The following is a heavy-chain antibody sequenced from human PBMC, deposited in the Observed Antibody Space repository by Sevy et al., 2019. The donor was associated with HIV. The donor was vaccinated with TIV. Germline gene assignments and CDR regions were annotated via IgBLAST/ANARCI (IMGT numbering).Heavy chain of an antibody. CDR3: ARETTSGYLP. CDR1: GFTLRNYV. D-gene: IGHD3-3*01. CDR2: ISAGGGST. V-gene: IGHV3-23*01. J-gene: IGHJ5*02. Sequence: GGSLRLSCAASGFTLRNYVMSWVRQAPGKGLEWVSTISAGGGSTYYADSVKGRFTISRDNSRDTLDLQMNGLRADDTAVYYCARETTSGYLPWGQGTLVTVSS.